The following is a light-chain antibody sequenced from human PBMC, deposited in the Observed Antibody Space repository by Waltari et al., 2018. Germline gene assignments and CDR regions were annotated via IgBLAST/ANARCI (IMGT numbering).Light chain of an antibody. CDR2: EDV. J-gene: IGLJ1*01. CDR3: QAWDSGVAGV. Sequence: SYDLIQSPSVSVSPGQTATITCSGAELDKKYVCWYQQKPGQSPVLVIYEDVRRPSEIPQRFSGSNSGNTATLTISGTQPMDEADYYCQAWDSGVAGVFGTGTKVTVL. V-gene: IGLV3-1*01. CDR1: ELDKKY.